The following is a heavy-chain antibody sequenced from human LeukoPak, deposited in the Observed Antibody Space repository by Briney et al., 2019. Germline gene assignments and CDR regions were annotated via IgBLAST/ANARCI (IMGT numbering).Heavy chain of an antibody. D-gene: IGHD4-23*01. CDR2: IYHSGGT. J-gene: IGHJ6*02. CDR3: ARDLGYGGYGMDV. CDR1: GGSISSGGYS. Sequence: SQTLSLTCAVSGGSISSGGYSWSWIRQPPGKGLEWIGYIYHSGGTYYNPSLKSRVTISVDRSKNQFSLKLSSVTAADTAVYYCARDLGYGGYGMDVWGQGTTVTVSS. V-gene: IGHV4-30-2*01.